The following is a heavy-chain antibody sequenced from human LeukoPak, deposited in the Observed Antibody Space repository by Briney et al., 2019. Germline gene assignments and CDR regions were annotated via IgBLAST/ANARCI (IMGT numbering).Heavy chain of an antibody. Sequence: GGSLKISCKGSGYSFTSYWIGWVRQMPGKGLEWMGIIYPGDSDTRYSPSFQGQVTISADKSISTAYLQWSSLKASDTAMYYCARLGRFGELFLIFDYWGQGTLVTVSS. CDR3: ARLGRFGELFLIFDY. CDR2: IYPGDSDT. D-gene: IGHD3-10*01. CDR1: GYSFTSYW. J-gene: IGHJ4*02. V-gene: IGHV5-51*01.